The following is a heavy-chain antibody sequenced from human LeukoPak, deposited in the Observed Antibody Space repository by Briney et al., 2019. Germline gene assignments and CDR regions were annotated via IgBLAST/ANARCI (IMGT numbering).Heavy chain of an antibody. D-gene: IGHD2-15*01. J-gene: IGHJ6*02. CDR2: IRAGSDNT. CDR3: AKPRGTVVVAAHYYYYAMDV. Sequence: GWSLRLSCAASGFTFNSSPMSWVRQTPGKGPEWVSTIRAGSDNTFYADSVKGRFTISRDNSKSTLYLQMNSLRAEDTAVYYCAKPRGTVVVAAHYYYYAMDVWGQGTTVTVSS. V-gene: IGHV3-23*01. CDR1: GFTFNSSP.